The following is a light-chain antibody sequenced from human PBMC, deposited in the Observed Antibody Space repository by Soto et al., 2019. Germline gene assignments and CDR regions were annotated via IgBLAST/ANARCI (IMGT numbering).Light chain of an antibody. CDR3: AAWDESLNGRVV. V-gene: IGLV1-44*01. J-gene: IGLJ2*01. CDR1: SSNIGSNT. CDR2: SNN. Sequence: QSVLTQPPSASGTPGQRVTISCSGSSSNIGSNTVNWYQQLPGTAPKLLIYSNNQRPSGVPDRFSGSKSGTSASLAISGLQSEDEGDYYCAAWDESLNGRVVFGGGTKLTVL.